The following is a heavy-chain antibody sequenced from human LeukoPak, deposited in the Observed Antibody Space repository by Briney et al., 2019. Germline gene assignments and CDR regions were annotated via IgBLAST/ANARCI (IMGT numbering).Heavy chain of an antibody. V-gene: IGHV3-23*01. CDR1: GFTFSSYA. Sequence: GGSLRLSCAASGFTFSSYAMNWVRQAPGKGLEWGSGISAGGGNTNHADSVKGRFTISRDNSKNTLYLQMNGLRAEDTAVYYCAKDQSFSSTWYRGMVVWGQGTTVTVSS. J-gene: IGHJ6*02. CDR2: ISAGGGNT. CDR3: AKDQSFSSTWYRGMVV. D-gene: IGHD6-13*01.